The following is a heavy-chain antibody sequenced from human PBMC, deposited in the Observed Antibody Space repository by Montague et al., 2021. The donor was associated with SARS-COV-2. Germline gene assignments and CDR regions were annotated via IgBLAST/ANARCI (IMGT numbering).Heavy chain of an antibody. Sequence: PALVKPTQTLTLTCNFSGFSLTTRAVGVGWIRQPPGKALECLALIYWNDDKRYSPSLKSRLTITKDTSKNQVVLTMTNTDPVDTATYYCAHQSSGSGPGMDVWGQGTTVTVSS. D-gene: IGHD6-25*01. V-gene: IGHV2-5*01. CDR1: GFSLTTRAVG. CDR2: IYWNDDK. CDR3: AHQSSGSGPGMDV. J-gene: IGHJ6*02.